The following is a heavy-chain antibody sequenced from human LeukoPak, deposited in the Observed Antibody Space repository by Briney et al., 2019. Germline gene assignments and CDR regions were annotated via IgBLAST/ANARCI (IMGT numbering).Heavy chain of an antibody. J-gene: IGHJ6*02. D-gene: IGHD3-3*01. CDR1: GGSIRSYY. CDR3: ARDRRFNGMDV. CDR2: IYYIGST. V-gene: IGHV4-59*01. Sequence: PSETLSLTCTVSGGSIRSYYWSWIRQPPGKGLEWIGDIYYIGSTNYNPSLKSRVTISVDTSKNQFSLNLSSVTAADTAVYYCARDRRFNGMDVWGQGTTVTVSS.